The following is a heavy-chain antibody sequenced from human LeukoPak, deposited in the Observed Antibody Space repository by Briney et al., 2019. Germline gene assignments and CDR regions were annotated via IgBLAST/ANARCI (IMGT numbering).Heavy chain of an antibody. CDR3: VRGTPTPGMDY. V-gene: IGHV7-4-1*02. CDR1: GYPFIAHF. D-gene: IGHD3-10*01. Sequence: ASVKVSCKASGYPFIAHFLNWVRQAPGQGLEWMGNIDTTTGNPRYAQDFTGRFVFSLDTSVSTAYLQITSLKADDTAAYYCVRGTPTPGMDYWGQGTQVTVSS. J-gene: IGHJ4*02. CDR2: IDTTTGNP.